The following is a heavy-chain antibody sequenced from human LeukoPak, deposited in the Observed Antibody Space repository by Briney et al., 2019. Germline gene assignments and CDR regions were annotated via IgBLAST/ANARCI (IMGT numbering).Heavy chain of an antibody. CDR2: ITSSGDST. J-gene: IGHJ4*02. CDR3: VNFPY. CDR1: GFIFSNFA. Sequence: GGSLRLSCSASGFIFSNFAMHWVRQAPGKGLEYVSTITSSGDSTCYADSVKGRFTISRDNSQNTLNLQMSSLRVEDTAVYFCVNFPYWGQGTLVTVSS. V-gene: IGHV3-64D*09.